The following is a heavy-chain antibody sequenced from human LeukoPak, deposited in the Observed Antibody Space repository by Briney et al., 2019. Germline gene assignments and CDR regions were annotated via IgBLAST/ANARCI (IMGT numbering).Heavy chain of an antibody. CDR2: ISTNGGST. D-gene: IGHD1-26*01. V-gene: IGHV3-64D*09. CDR1: GXTFSSYA. Sequence: PGGSLRLSCSASGXTFSSYAMHWVRQAPGKGLEYVSAISTNGGSTYYADSVKGRFTVSRDDSKNTLYLQMSSLRAEDTAMYYCVKPYSGSYYAASYFDYWGQGTLVTVSS. CDR3: VKPYSGSYYAASYFDY. J-gene: IGHJ4*02.